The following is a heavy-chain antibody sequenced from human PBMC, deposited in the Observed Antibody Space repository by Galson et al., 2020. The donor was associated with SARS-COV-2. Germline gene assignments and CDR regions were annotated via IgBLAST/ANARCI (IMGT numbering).Heavy chain of an antibody. V-gene: IGHV4-61*01. CDR1: GGSVSSGSYY. CDR2: IYYSGST. D-gene: IGHD3-10*01. J-gene: IGHJ5*02. Sequence: SETLSLTCTVSGGSVSSGSYYWSWIRQPPGKGLEWIGYIYYSGSTNYNPSLKSRVTISVDTSKNQFSLKLSPVTAADTAVYYCARVTNKLLWFCELLNNWFDPWGQGTLVTVSS. CDR3: ARVTNKLLWFCELLNNWFDP.